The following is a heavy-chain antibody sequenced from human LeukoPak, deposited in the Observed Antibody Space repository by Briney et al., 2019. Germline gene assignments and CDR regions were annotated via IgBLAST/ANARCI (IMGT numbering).Heavy chain of an antibody. CDR1: GFTFSHHG. Sequence: GGTLRLSCAASGFTFSHHGMNWVRQAPGEGPEWVSSISSSSSNKDYVDSVKGRFTVSRDNAKNSLYLQMDSLRVEDTAVYYCARDPPSRGTRYFDYWGQGILVTVSS. J-gene: IGHJ4*02. CDR3: ARDPPSRGTRYFDY. CDR2: ISSSSSNK. V-gene: IGHV3-21*01. D-gene: IGHD3-16*01.